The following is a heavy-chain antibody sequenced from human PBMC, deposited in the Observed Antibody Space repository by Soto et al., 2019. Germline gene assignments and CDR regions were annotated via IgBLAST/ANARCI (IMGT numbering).Heavy chain of an antibody. Sequence: QVQLQESGPGLVKTSQTLSLTCTVSGGSISSGGYYWSWIRQHPGKGLEWIGYFYYSGSTYYNPSLKSRVTISVDTSKNQFSLKLSSVTAADTAVYYCARGDYKGIFDYWGQGTLVTVSS. V-gene: IGHV4-31*03. J-gene: IGHJ4*02. CDR2: FYYSGST. CDR1: GGSISSGGYY. CDR3: ARGDYKGIFDY. D-gene: IGHD4-4*01.